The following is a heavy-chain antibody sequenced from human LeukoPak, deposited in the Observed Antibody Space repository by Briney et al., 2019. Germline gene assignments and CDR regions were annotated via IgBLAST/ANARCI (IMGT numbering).Heavy chain of an antibody. CDR2: ISAYNGKT. CDR1: GYTFTSYG. CDR3: ARAIVTTHWYFDL. Sequence: GASVKVSCKTSGYTFTSYGIIWVRQAPGQGLEWMGRISAYNGKTNYAQKLQGRVTMTTDTSTSTAYMEMRSLRSDDTAVYYCARAIVTTHWYFDLWGRGTLVTVSS. V-gene: IGHV1-18*01. J-gene: IGHJ2*01. D-gene: IGHD5-12*01.